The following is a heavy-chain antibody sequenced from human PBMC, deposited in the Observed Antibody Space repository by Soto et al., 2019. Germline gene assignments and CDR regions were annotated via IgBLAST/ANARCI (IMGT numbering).Heavy chain of an antibody. J-gene: IGHJ4*02. V-gene: IGHV2-26*01. CDR1: GFSLSNARMG. CDR3: VRGVLGITMVRGVMSLDY. Sequence: QVTLKESGPVLVKPTETLTLTCTVSGFSLSNARMGVSWIRQPPGKALEWLAHIFSNDEKSYSTSLKSRLTISKDTSKSQVVRTMTNMDPVDTATYYCVRGVLGITMVRGVMSLDYWGQGTLVTVSS. CDR2: IFSNDEK. D-gene: IGHD3-10*01.